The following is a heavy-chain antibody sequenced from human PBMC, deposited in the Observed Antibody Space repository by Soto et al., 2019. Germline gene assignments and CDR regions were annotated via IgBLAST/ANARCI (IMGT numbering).Heavy chain of an antibody. Sequence: GGSLRLSCAASGFTFSKYWMHWVRQAPGKGLVWIARINNDGTTTSSADSVKGRFTISRDNSKNTLYLQMNSLRAEDTAVYYCGYFDYWGQGTLVTVSS. V-gene: IGHV3-74*01. CDR3: GYFDY. CDR2: INNDGTTT. CDR1: GFTFSKYW. J-gene: IGHJ4*02.